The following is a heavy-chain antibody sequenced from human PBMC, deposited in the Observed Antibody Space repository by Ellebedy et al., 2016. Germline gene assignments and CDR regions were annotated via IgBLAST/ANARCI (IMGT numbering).Heavy chain of an antibody. CDR1: GFTFDDYA. CDR3: TKDKTPSAAGMEQGIDY. CDR2: INWDGGSV. D-gene: IGHD6-13*01. J-gene: IGHJ4*02. V-gene: IGHV3-43D*03. Sequence: GESLKISXAASGFTFDDYAMHWVRQVPGKGLEWVSLINWDGGSVSYSDSAQGRFTISRDNSKNSLYLQMNSLRAEDTALYYCTKDKTPSAAGMEQGIDYWGQGTLVTVSS.